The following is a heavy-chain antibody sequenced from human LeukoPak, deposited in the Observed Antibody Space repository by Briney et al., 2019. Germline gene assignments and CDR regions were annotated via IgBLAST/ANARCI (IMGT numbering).Heavy chain of an antibody. CDR1: GFTFNNYW. D-gene: IGHD5-18*01. Sequence: GGSLRLSCVVSGFTFNNYWMSWVRQAPGKGLEWVANIKEDGSVKSYVDSVKGRFTISRDNSKNTLYLQMNSLRDEDTAVYCCAKWGGYGYGIDFWGQGTLVTVSS. CDR2: IKEDGSVK. CDR3: AKWGGYGYGIDF. V-gene: IGHV3-7*01. J-gene: IGHJ4*02.